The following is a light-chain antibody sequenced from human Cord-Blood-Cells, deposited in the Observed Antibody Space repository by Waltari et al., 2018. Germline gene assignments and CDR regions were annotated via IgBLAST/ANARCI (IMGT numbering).Light chain of an antibody. Sequence: IQLTQSPSSLSASVGDRVTITCRASQGISSYLAWYQQKPGKAPKLLIYAASTLQSGVPSRFSGSGSGTDFTLTISSLQPEDFATYDCLQLNSYPITFGQGTRLEIK. CDR3: LQLNSYPIT. CDR1: QGISSY. J-gene: IGKJ5*01. V-gene: IGKV1-9*01. CDR2: AAS.